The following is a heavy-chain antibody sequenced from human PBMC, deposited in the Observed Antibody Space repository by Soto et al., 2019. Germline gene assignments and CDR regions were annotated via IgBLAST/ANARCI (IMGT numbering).Heavy chain of an antibody. CDR1: GDSISAYS. J-gene: IGHJ4*02. V-gene: IGHV4-59*01. Sequence: QVQLQVSGPGLVKPSETLSLTCTVSGDSISAYSWSWVRQPPGKGLEWIGNIHYNGNTKYNPSLKSRVTMSLDTSKYQFSLRLISVTAADTAKYFCAREGNLGRWLQPLDFWGQGTLVTVSS. CDR3: AREGNLGRWLQPLDF. CDR2: IHYNGNT. D-gene: IGHD5-12*01.